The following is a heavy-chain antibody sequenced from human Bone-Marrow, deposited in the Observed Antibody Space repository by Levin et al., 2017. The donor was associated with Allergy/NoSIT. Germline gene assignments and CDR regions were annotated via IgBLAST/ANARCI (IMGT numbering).Heavy chain of an antibody. CDR1: GFTFSSYG. CDR2: IWYDGSNK. CDR3: ARGEYGSGTYFDY. D-gene: IGHD3-10*01. V-gene: IGHV3-33*01. Sequence: GGSLRLSCAASGFTFSSYGMHWVRQAPGKGLEWVAVIWYDGSNKYYADSVKGRFTISRDNSKNTLYLQMNSLRAEDTAVYYCARGEYGSGTYFDYWGQGTLVTVSS. J-gene: IGHJ4*02.